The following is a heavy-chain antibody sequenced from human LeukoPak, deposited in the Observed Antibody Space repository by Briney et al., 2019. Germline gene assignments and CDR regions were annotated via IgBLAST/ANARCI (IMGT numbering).Heavy chain of an antibody. CDR1: GGSFSGYY. V-gene: IGHV4-34*01. CDR2: INHSGST. CDR3: ARALKIVGAEDFDY. Sequence: PSETLSLTCAVYGGSFSGYYWSWIRQPPGKRLEWIGEINHSGSTNYNPSLKSRVTISVDTSKNQFSLKLSSVTAADTAVYYCARALKIVGAEDFDYWGQGTLVTVSS. J-gene: IGHJ4*02. D-gene: IGHD1-26*01.